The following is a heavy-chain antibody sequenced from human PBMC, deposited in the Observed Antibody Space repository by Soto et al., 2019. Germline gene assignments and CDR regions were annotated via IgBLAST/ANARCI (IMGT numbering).Heavy chain of an antibody. J-gene: IGHJ4*02. D-gene: IGHD1-1*01. CDR3: SRDGTYNWV. Sequence: ESGGGLVQPGGSLRLSCAASGFTVSNNYMRWVRQAPGKGLEWVSLIYSGGATYYADSVKGRYPISRDNSKNTLYLQMNSLRAEDTALYYCSRDGTYNWVGGQGSLVTVSS. CDR1: GFTVSNNY. CDR2: IYSGGAT. V-gene: IGHV3-66*01.